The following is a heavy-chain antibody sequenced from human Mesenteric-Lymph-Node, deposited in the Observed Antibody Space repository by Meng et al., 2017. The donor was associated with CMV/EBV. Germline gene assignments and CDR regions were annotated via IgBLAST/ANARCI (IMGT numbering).Heavy chain of an antibody. CDR3: ARGRAAASRSPYYYYYYGMDV. CDR2: IKQDGSEK. CDR1: GFTFSSYW. D-gene: IGHD6-13*01. J-gene: IGHJ6*02. Sequence: GGSLRLSCAASGFTFSSYWMSWVRQAPGKGLEWVANIKQDGSEKYYVDSVKGRFTISRDNAKNSLYLQMNSLRAEDTAVYYCARGRAAASRSPYYYYYYGMDVWGQGTTVTVSS. V-gene: IGHV3-7*01.